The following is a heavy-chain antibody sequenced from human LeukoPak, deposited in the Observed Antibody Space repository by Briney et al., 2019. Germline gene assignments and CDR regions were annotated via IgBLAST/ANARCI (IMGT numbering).Heavy chain of an antibody. CDR2: IYYSGST. CDR3: AGGYNSPHHMAV. D-gene: IGHD1-14*01. Sequence: SETLSLTCTVSGGSISSDYWIWIRQPPGKGLEWIGYIYYSGSTNYNPSLKSRVIISVDTSKNQLSLKLSSVTAADTAVYYCAGGYNSPHHMAVWGQGTTVSVSS. V-gene: IGHV4-59*01. CDR1: GGSISSDY. J-gene: IGHJ6*02.